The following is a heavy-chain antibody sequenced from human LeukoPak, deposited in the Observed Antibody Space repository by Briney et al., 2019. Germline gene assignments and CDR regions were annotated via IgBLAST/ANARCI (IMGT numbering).Heavy chain of an antibody. CDR2: IFNSGST. V-gene: IGHV4-59*11. CDR3: ASRPAGTTWYGVFDY. J-gene: IGHJ4*02. D-gene: IGHD6-13*01. CDR1: GGSINSHY. Sequence: SETLSLTCSVSGGSINSHYWSWIRQPPGKRLEWIGYIFNSGSTNYNPSLRSRVTMPVDTSRDQFFLRLSSVTAADTAIYYCASRPAGTTWYGVFDYWSQGTLVTVSS.